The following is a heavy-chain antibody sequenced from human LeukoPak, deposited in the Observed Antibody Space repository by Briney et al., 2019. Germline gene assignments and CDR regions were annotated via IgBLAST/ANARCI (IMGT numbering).Heavy chain of an antibody. D-gene: IGHD2-2*01. CDR2: IYYDGSS. V-gene: IGHV4-59*01. CDR1: GGSLSNNY. J-gene: IGHJ4*02. Sequence: SETLSLTCTVSGGSLSNNYWSWIRQPPGKGLEWIGYIYYDGSSNSNPSLKSRVTMSVDTSNNQFSLKLNSVTAADTAVYYCARYYCSSTTCYYFDFWGQRTLVTVSS. CDR3: ARYYCSSTTCYYFDF.